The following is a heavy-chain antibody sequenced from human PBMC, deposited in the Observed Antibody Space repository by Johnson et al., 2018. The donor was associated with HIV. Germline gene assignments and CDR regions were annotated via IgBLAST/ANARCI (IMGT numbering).Heavy chain of an antibody. CDR1: GFTFSSYA. Sequence: VLLVESGGGLVQPGGSLRLSCAASGFTFSSYAMSWVRQAPGKGLEWVSAISGSGGSTYYADSVKGRFTISRDNSKNTLYLQMNSLRAEDTALYYCARPSVTTRDAFDIWGQGTMVTVSS. CDR2: ISGSGGST. J-gene: IGHJ3*02. D-gene: IGHD4-17*01. V-gene: IGHV3-23*04. CDR3: ARPSVTTRDAFDI.